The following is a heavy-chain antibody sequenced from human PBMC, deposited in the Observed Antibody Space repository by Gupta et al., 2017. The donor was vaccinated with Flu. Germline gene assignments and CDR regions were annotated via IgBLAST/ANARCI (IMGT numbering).Heavy chain of an antibody. D-gene: IGHD2-2*01. CDR3: ARDPRICSSAGCADNWFDP. Sequence: HWVRQAPGKGLEWVAVISYDGYQKYYTDSVRGRFTISRDNSKHTLYLQMNSLRVEDTAVYYCARDPRICSSAGCADNWFDPWGQGTLVTVSS. J-gene: IGHJ5*02. CDR2: ISYDGYQK. V-gene: IGHV3-30-3*01.